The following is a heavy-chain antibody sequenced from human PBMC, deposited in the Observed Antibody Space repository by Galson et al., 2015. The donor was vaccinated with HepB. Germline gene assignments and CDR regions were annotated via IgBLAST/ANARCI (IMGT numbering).Heavy chain of an antibody. J-gene: IGHJ5*02. CDR3: AREGITIFGRWFDP. V-gene: IGHV3-30-3*01. Sequence: SLRLSCAASGFTFSSYAMHWVRQAPGKGLEWVAVISYDGSNKYYADSVKGRFTISRDNSKNTLYLQMNSLRAEDTAVYYCAREGITIFGRWFDPWGQGTLVTVSS. CDR2: ISYDGSNK. CDR1: GFTFSSYA. D-gene: IGHD3-3*01.